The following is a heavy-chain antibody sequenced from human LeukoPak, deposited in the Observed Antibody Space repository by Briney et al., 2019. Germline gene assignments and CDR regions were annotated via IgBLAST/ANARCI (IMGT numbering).Heavy chain of an antibody. J-gene: IGHJ6*02. CDR3: AREREGTAVRGLYYYGMDV. D-gene: IGHD6-19*01. CDR1: GGTFSSYA. CDR2: IIPILGIA. Sequence: SVKVSCKASGGTFSSYAISWVRQAPGQGLEWMGRIIPILGIANYAQKFQGRVTITADKSTSTAYMELSSLRSEDTAVYYCAREREGTAVRGLYYYGMDVWGQGTTVTVSS. V-gene: IGHV1-69*04.